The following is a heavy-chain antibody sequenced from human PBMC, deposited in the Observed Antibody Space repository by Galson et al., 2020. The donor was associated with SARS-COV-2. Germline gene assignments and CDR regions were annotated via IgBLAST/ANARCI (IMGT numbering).Heavy chain of an antibody. CDR3: ARGIDDYGDYGAGDY. J-gene: IGHJ4*02. CDR2: IYSGGST. V-gene: IGHV3-53*01. Sequence: GGSLRLSCAASGFTVSSNYMSWVRQAPGKGLEWVSVIYSGGSTYYADSVKGRFTISRDNSKNTLYLQMNSLRAEDTAVYYCARGIDDYGDYGAGDYWGQGTLVTVSS. CDR1: GFTVSSNY. D-gene: IGHD4-17*01.